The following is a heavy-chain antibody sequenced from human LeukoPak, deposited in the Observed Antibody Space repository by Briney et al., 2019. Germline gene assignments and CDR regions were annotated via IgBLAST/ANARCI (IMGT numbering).Heavy chain of an antibody. V-gene: IGHV4-39*01. D-gene: IGHD6-13*01. CDR1: GGSITSSDYY. CDR3: ARHGGAAGGH. CDR2: LYYSGST. Sequence: SETLSLTCTVSGGSITSSDYYWGWIRQPPGKGLEWIGSLYYSGSTYYNPSLKSRVTISVDTSKNQLSLKLTSVTAADTAVYYCARHGGAAGGHWGQGTLVTVSS. J-gene: IGHJ4*02.